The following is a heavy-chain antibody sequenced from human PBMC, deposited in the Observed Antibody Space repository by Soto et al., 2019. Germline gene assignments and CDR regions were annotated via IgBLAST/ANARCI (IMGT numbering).Heavy chain of an antibody. CDR1: GGSISSGGYS. CDR2: IYHSVST. CDR3: ARGPPLLY. V-gene: IGHV4-30-2*01. D-gene: IGHD2-15*01. J-gene: IGHJ4*02. Sequence: SETLSLTCAVSGGSISSGGYSWSWIRQPPGKGLEWIGYIYHSVSTYYNPALKSRVTISVDRSKNQFSLKLSSVTAADTAVYYCARGPPLLYWGQGTLVTVSS.